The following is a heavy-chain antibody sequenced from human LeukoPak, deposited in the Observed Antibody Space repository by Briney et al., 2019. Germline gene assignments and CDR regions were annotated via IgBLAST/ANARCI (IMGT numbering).Heavy chain of an antibody. CDR1: GYTFTGYY. D-gene: IGHD6-6*01. J-gene: IGHJ4*02. CDR2: INPNSGGT. V-gene: IGHV1-2*02. CDR3: ARADPSSIAARFDY. Sequence: GASVKVSCKASGYTFTGYYMHWVRQAPGQGLEWMGWINPNSGGTNYAQKFQGRVTMTRDTSISTAYMEPSRLRSDDTAVYYCARADPSSIAARFDYWGQGTLVTVSS.